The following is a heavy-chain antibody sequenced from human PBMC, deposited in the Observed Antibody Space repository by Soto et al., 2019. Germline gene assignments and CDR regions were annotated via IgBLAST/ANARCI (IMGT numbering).Heavy chain of an antibody. CDR1: GDSISSLY. Sequence: QVQLQESGPGLVKPSETLSLTCTVSGDSISSLYWSWIRQPPGKGLEWIGYIYYSGSINYNPSLRSRVTISVDTSKNQFSLRLSSVTAADTAVYYCATSLWDTSGWKTNYWGQGTLVTVSS. CDR3: ATSLWDTSGWKTNY. V-gene: IGHV4-59*03. CDR2: IYYSGSI. J-gene: IGHJ4*02. D-gene: IGHD6-19*01.